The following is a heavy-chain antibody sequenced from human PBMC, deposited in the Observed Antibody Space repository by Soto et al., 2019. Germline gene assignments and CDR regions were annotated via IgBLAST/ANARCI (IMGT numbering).Heavy chain of an antibody. CDR2: INPNSGGT. Sequence: ASVKVSCKASGYTFTGYYMHWVRQAPGQGLEWMGWINPNSGGTNYAQKFQGWVTMTRDTSISTAYMELSRLRSDDTAVYYCARGDCSSTSCYTSGGDYWGQGTLVTVS. CDR3: ARGDCSSTSCYTSGGDY. CDR1: GYTFTGYY. D-gene: IGHD2-2*02. J-gene: IGHJ4*02. V-gene: IGHV1-2*04.